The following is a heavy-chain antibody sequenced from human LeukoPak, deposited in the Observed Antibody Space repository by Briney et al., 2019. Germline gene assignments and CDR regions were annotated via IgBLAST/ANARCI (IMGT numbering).Heavy chain of an antibody. CDR3: AKEGYYDSSGYRDN. Sequence: GGSLRLSCAASGFTFSSHGMSWVRRAPGKGLEWVSGISGSGESTYSADSVKGRFTISRDNSKKTLHLQMSSLRAEDTAVYYCAKEGYYDSSGYRDNWGQGTLVTVSS. J-gene: IGHJ4*02. CDR1: GFTFSSHG. CDR2: ISGSGEST. D-gene: IGHD3-22*01. V-gene: IGHV3-23*01.